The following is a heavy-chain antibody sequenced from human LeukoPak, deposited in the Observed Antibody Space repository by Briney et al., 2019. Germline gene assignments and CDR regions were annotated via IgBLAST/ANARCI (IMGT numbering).Heavy chain of an antibody. V-gene: IGHV4-30-2*01. J-gene: IGHJ3*02. CDR3: ARAFDYPSGLVAFDI. CDR2: IYHSGST. D-gene: IGHD3-9*01. CDR1: GGSISSGGYY. Sequence: PSQTLSLTCTVSGGSISSGGYYWSWIRQPPGKGLEWIGYIYHSGSTYYNPSLKSRVTMSVDTSKNQFSLKLSSVTAADTAVYYCARAFDYPSGLVAFDIWGQGTMVTVSS.